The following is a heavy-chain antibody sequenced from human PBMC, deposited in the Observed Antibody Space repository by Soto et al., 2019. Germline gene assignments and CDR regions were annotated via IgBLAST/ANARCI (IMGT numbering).Heavy chain of an antibody. J-gene: IGHJ4*02. CDR1: GFSLSTNGVG. D-gene: IGHD6-13*01. V-gene: IGHV2-5*02. Sequence: QITLKESGPTLVKPTQTLTLTCTFSGFSLSTNGVGVGWIRQPPGKALEWLALIYWDGDKRYSPSLKSRLTITKDTSNNQVVLTMTNMDPVDTATYFCARRRSSSWFFDYWGQGTLVTVSS. CDR3: ARRRSSSWFFDY. CDR2: IYWDGDK.